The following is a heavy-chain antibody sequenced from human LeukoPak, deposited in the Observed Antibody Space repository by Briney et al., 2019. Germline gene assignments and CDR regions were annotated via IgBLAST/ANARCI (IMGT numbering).Heavy chain of an antibody. J-gene: IGHJ4*02. CDR2: IWYDGSNK. CDR3: AKSQTRMSTVTPHDY. CDR1: GFTFSSYG. V-gene: IGHV3-33*06. Sequence: GGSLRLSCAASGFTFSSYGMHWVRQAPAKGLEWVAVIWYDGSNKYYADSVKGRFTISRDNSKNTLYLQMNSLRAEDTAVYYCAKSQTRMSTVTPHDYWGQGTLVTVSS. D-gene: IGHD4-17*01.